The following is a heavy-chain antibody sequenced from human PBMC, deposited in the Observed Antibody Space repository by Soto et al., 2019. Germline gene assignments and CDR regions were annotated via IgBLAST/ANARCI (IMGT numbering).Heavy chain of an antibody. CDR3: ARGDIVVVPAAFTRDYYYYGMDV. CDR2: INHSGST. V-gene: IGHV4-34*01. Sequence: PSETLSLTCAVYGGSFSGYYWSWIRQPPGKGLEWIGEINHSGSTNYNPSLKSRVTISVDTSKNQFSLKLSSVTAADTAVYYCARGDIVVVPAAFTRDYYYYGMDVWGQGTTVTV. D-gene: IGHD2-2*01. J-gene: IGHJ6*02. CDR1: GGSFSGYY.